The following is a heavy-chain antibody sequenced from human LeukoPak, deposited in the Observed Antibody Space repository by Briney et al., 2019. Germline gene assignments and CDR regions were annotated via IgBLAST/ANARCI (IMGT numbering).Heavy chain of an antibody. D-gene: IGHD5-12*01. J-gene: IGHJ4*02. CDR2: IYTSGST. CDR1: GGSISSYY. Sequence: SETLSLTCTVSGGSISSYYWSWIRQPAGKGLEWIGRIYTSGSTNYNPSLKSRVTMSVDTSKNRFSLKLSSVTAADTAVYYCAGRYSGYDTVDYWGQGTLVTVSS. CDR3: AGRYSGYDTVDY. V-gene: IGHV4-4*07.